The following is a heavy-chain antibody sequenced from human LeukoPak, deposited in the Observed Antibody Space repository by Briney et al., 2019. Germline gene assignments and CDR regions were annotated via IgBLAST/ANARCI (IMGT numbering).Heavy chain of an antibody. D-gene: IGHD1-26*01. CDR1: GFTFTSSA. CDR3: AAGGSYYNPLFDY. CDR2: IVVGSGNT. J-gene: IGHJ4*02. Sequence: ASVKVSCKASGFTFTSSAMQWVRQARGHRLEWIGWIVVGSGNTNYAQKIQERVTITRDMSTSTAYMELSSLRSEDTAVYYCAAGGSYYNPLFDYWGQGTLVTVSS. V-gene: IGHV1-58*02.